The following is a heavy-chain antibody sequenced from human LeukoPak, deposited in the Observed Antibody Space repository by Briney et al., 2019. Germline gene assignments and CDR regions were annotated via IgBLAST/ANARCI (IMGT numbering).Heavy chain of an antibody. CDR3: AKDITHDTVMFSFAS. CDR1: GFTFDDYA. D-gene: IGHD5-18*01. Sequence: GRSLRLSCAASGFTFDDYAMHWVRQTPRKGLEWVSGISWNSGNIGYADSVKGRFTISRDNARNSLYLQTNSLRAEDTALYYCAKDITHDTVMFSFASWGQGTLVTVSS. J-gene: IGHJ4*02. CDR2: ISWNSGNI. V-gene: IGHV3-9*01.